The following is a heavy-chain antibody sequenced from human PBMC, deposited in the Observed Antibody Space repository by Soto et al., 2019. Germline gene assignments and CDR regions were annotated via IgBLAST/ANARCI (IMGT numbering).Heavy chain of an antibody. CDR2: MNPNSGNT. J-gene: IGHJ5*02. CDR1: GYTFTSYD. V-gene: IGHV1-8*01. CDR3: ARGVKYGAYSRWFDP. Sequence: QVQLVQSGAEVKKPGASVKVSCKASGYTFTSYDINWVRQATGQGLEYLGWMNPNSGNTAYVQKFQGRVTMPWDTSITTAYMEPSSLRSSDTAVYFCARGVKYGAYSRWFDPWGQGTLVTVSS. D-gene: IGHD4-17*01.